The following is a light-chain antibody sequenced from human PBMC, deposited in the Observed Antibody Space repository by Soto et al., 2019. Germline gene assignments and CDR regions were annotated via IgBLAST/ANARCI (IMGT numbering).Light chain of an antibody. CDR2: KTS. Sequence: DIQMTQSPSTLSASVGDRVTITCRASQSISSWLAWYQQKPGKAPNLLIYKTSSLESGVPSRFSGSGSGTEFTLTVNSLQPDDFATYYCQQYDSYPLTFAGGTKVDIK. CDR3: QQYDSYPLT. V-gene: IGKV1-5*03. J-gene: IGKJ4*01. CDR1: QSISSW.